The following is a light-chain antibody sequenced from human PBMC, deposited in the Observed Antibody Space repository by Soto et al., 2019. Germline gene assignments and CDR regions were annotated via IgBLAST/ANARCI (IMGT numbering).Light chain of an antibody. CDR3: CSYAGSYTLV. CDR1: SSDVGGYNY. Sequence: QSALTQPRSVSGSPGQSVTISCTGTSSDVGGYNYVSWYQQHPGKAPKLMIYDVSKRLSGVPDRFSGSKSGNTASLTISGLQAEDEADYYCCSYAGSYTLVFGTGTKVTVL. J-gene: IGLJ1*01. CDR2: DVS. V-gene: IGLV2-11*01.